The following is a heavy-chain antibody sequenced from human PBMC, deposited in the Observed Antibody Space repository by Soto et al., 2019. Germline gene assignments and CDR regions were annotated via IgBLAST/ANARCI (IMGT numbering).Heavy chain of an antibody. D-gene: IGHD5-18*01. Sequence: ASVKVSCEASGYTFASYGISCVRQAPGQGLEWMGWINAYNGNTNYAQKLQGRVTLTTDTSTSTAYMELRSLRSDDTAVYYCARDVGYGLIDFWGQGTLVTVSS. V-gene: IGHV1-18*01. CDR3: ARDVGYGLIDF. CDR1: GYTFASYG. CDR2: INAYNGNT. J-gene: IGHJ4*02.